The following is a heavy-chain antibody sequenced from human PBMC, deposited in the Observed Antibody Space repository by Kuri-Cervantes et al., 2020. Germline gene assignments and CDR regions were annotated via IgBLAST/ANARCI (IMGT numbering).Heavy chain of an antibody. Sequence: SETLSLTCTVSGGSISSYYWSWIRQPPGKGLEWLGYVYYSGSTNYNPSLKSRVTMSIDKSKNQFSLKLNSVTPADTAVYYCARGRVAATTSYYFDYWGQGTLVTVSS. CDR2: VYYSGST. J-gene: IGHJ4*02. D-gene: IGHD2-15*01. V-gene: IGHV4-59*12. CDR3: ARGRVAATTSYYFDY. CDR1: GGSISSYY.